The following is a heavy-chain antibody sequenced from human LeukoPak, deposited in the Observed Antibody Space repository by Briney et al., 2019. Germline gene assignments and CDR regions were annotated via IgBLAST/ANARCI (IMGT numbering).Heavy chain of an antibody. J-gene: IGHJ4*02. CDR2: ISYDGSNK. D-gene: IGHD3-22*01. V-gene: IGHV3-30-3*01. CDR3: ARDFRDSSGYYPDY. Sequence: PGGSLTLSCAASGFTFSSYAMHWVRQAPGKGLEWVAVISYDGSNKYYADSVKGRFTISRDNSKNTLYLQMNSLRAEDTAVYYCARDFRDSSGYYPDYWGQGTLVTVSS. CDR1: GFTFSSYA.